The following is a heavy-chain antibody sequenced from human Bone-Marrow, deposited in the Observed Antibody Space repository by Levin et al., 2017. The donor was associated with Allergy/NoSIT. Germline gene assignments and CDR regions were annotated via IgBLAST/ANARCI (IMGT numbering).Heavy chain of an antibody. D-gene: IGHD3-10*01. Sequence: SETLSLTCTVSGGSISSGGFYWTWIRHHPAKGLEWIGYISDSGGTHHNPSLKSRVIISLDRSKNQFSLKLTSVTAADTAVYYCAREWGVARTFDYWGQGTLVTVSS. CDR3: AREWGVARTFDY. J-gene: IGHJ4*02. V-gene: IGHV4-31*03. CDR1: GGSISSGGFY. CDR2: ISDSGGT.